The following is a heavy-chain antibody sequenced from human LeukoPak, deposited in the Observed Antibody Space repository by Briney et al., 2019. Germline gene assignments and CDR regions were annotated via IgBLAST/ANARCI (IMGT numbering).Heavy chain of an antibody. Sequence: GGSLRLSCAASGFNFKNYAMHWVRQAPGKGLEWVAVIASDGRDKHDADSVKGRFTISRDNSKNTLYLQMDSLRSEDTAVYYCARDITRGAAGYYFDYWGQGTLVTVSS. D-gene: IGHD1-26*01. V-gene: IGHV3-30*04. CDR2: IASDGRDK. CDR3: ARDITRGAAGYYFDY. J-gene: IGHJ4*02. CDR1: GFNFKNYA.